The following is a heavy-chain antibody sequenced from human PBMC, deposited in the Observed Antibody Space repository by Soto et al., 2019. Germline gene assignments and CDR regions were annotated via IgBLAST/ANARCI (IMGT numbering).Heavy chain of an antibody. Sequence: DVQLVESGGGLVQPGGSLRLSCAVSGFTFSSYEMKWVRQAPGKGLEWVSYISSGGTTIHYADSVKGRFTISRDNAKNSLNLQMNSLRAEDTAVYYCARGAGSYPIRMDVWGQGTTVTVSS. V-gene: IGHV3-48*03. J-gene: IGHJ6*02. CDR1: GFTFSSYE. D-gene: IGHD3-10*01. CDR3: ARGAGSYPIRMDV. CDR2: ISSGGTTI.